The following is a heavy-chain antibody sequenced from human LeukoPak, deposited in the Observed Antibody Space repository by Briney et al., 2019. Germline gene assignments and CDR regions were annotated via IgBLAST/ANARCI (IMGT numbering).Heavy chain of an antibody. CDR3: AKAPFSGCSGGSCYSIDY. CDR1: GFTFGSYA. J-gene: IGHJ4*02. CDR2: ISGSGGFR. V-gene: IGHV3-23*01. D-gene: IGHD2-15*01. Sequence: GGSLRLSCTASGFTFGSYAMSWVRQAPGKGLEWVSAISGSGGFRYYADSVQGRFTISRDNSKNTLYLQMNSLRAEDTAVYYCAKAPFSGCSGGSCYSIDYWGQGTLVTVSS.